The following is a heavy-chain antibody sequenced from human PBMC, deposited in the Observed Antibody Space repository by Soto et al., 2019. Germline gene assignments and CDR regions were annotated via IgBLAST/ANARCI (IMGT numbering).Heavy chain of an antibody. J-gene: IGHJ4*02. V-gene: IGHV3-33*01. CDR2: IWYDGSNK. D-gene: IGHD2-2*01. CDR1: GFTFSSYG. Sequence: QVQLVESGGGVVQPGRSLRLSCAASGFTFSSYGMHWVRQAPGKGLEWVAVIWYDGSNKYYADSVKGRFTISRDNSKKTLYLQMNSLRAEDTAVYYCASTASAAPYYFDYWGQGTLVTVSS. CDR3: ASTASAAPYYFDY.